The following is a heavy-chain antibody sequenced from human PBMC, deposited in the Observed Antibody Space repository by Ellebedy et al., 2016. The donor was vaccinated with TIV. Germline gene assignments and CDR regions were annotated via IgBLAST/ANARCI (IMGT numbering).Heavy chain of an antibody. CDR2: IDPSDSYT. J-gene: IGHJ5*02. D-gene: IGHD1-1*01. V-gene: IGHV5-10-1*01. CDR1: GYSFTSYW. Sequence: GESLKISCKGSGYSFTSYWISWVRQMPGKGLEWMGRIDPSDSYTNYSPSFQGHVTISADKSISTAYLQWSSLKASDTAMYYCARHALPSANWNDVAYNWFDPWGQGTLVTVSS. CDR3: ARHALPSANWNDVAYNWFDP.